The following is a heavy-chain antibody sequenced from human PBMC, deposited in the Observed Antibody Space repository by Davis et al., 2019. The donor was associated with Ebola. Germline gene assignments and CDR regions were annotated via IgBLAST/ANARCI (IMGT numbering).Heavy chain of an antibody. V-gene: IGHV5-51*01. CDR3: ARQERPNGWIDH. J-gene: IGHJ4*02. CDR1: GYRFPSFW. D-gene: IGHD2-8*01. CDR2: IYPGDSDA. Sequence: GESLKISCKGSGYRFPSFWLGWVRQMPGKGLEWMGTIYPGDSDAKYSPSFQGQVTISADKSINTAYLQCSSLKASDSAIYSCARQERPNGWIDHWGQGTLVTVSS.